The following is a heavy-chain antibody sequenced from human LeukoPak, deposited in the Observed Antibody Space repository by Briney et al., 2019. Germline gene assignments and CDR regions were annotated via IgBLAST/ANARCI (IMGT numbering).Heavy chain of an antibody. Sequence: GASVKVSCKASGYTFTSYGISWVRQAPGQGLEWMGWISAYNGNTNYAQKLQGRVTMTTDTSTSTVYMELSSLRSEDTAVYYCARDRADPYCSGGSCYDDYWGQGTLVTVSS. V-gene: IGHV1-18*01. CDR2: ISAYNGNT. CDR1: GYTFTSYG. J-gene: IGHJ4*02. D-gene: IGHD2-15*01. CDR3: ARDRADPYCSGGSCYDDY.